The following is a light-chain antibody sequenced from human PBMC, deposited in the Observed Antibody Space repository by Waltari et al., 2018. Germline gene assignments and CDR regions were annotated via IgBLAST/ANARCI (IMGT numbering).Light chain of an antibody. V-gene: IGLV3-21*01. CDR1: NIGSKS. Sequence: SYVLTQPPSVSVAPGEMARITCGGNNIGSKSVHWYQQEPGQAPILVIYYNNDRPSGIPERFSGSNSGNTATLTISRVDAGDEADYYCQVWDSDSDHVVFGGGTKLAVL. CDR2: YNN. CDR3: QVWDSDSDHVV. J-gene: IGLJ2*01.